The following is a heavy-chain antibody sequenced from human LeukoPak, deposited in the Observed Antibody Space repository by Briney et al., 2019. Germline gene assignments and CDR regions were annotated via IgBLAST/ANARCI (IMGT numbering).Heavy chain of an antibody. D-gene: IGHD4-17*01. Sequence: SSETLSLTCTVSGGSISSDYWSWIRQPPGKRLKWIGYIYYSGSTNYNPSVKSRVTISVDTSKNQFSLKLSSVTAADTAVYYCARLYLTVGAFDIWGQGTMVTVSS. J-gene: IGHJ3*02. CDR2: IYYSGST. CDR3: ARLYLTVGAFDI. CDR1: GGSISSDY. V-gene: IGHV4-59*08.